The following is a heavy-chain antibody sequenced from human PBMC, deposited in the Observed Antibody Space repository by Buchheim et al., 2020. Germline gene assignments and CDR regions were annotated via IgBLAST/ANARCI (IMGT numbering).Heavy chain of an antibody. D-gene: IGHD3-22*01. V-gene: IGHV3-30*04. Sequence: QVQLVESGGGVVQPGRSLRLSCAASGFTFSSYAMHWVRQAPGKGLEWVAVISYDGSNKYYADSVKGRFTISRDNSKNTLYLQMNSLRAEDTAVYYCVRGSYYYDSSGYYYFDYWGQGTL. CDR1: GFTFSSYA. CDR3: VRGSYYYDSSGYYYFDY. J-gene: IGHJ4*02. CDR2: ISYDGSNK.